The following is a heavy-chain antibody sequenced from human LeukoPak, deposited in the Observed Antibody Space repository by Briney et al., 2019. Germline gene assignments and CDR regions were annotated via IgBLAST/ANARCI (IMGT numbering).Heavy chain of an antibody. CDR3: AKLISPYDY. V-gene: IGHV3-30*02. J-gene: IGHJ4*02. D-gene: IGHD2-8*01. Sequence: PGGSLRLSCAASGFTFSSYGMHWVRQAPGKGLEWVAFIRYDGNNKYYADTVKGRFTISRDNSKNMLYLQMNNLRSEDTAVYHCAKLISPYDYWGQGILVTVSS. CDR1: GFTFSSYG. CDR2: IRYDGNNK.